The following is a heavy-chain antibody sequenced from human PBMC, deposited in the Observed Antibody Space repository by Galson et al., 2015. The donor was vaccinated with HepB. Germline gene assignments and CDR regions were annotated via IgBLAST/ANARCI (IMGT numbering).Heavy chain of an antibody. CDR2: IYYSGST. J-gene: IGHJ4*02. Sequence: ETLSLTCTVSGGSISSYYWSWIRQPPGKGLEWIGYIYYSGSTNYNPSLKSRVTISVDTSKNQFSLKLSSVTAADTAVYYCARATYSSGWYTPTPSRYFDYWGQGTLVTVSS. CDR1: GGSISSYY. D-gene: IGHD6-19*01. CDR3: ARATYSSGWYTPTPSRYFDY. V-gene: IGHV4-59*01.